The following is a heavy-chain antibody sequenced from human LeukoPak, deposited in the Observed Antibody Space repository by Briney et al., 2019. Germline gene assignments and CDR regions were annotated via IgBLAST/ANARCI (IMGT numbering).Heavy chain of an antibody. CDR3: ARDPVRTGAIDY. J-gene: IGHJ4*02. Sequence: PGGSLRLSCAASGFTFSSYGMHWVRQAPGKGLEWVAFIRYDGSNKYYADSVRGRFTISRDNSKNTLYVQMNSLRPEDTAVYYCARDPVRTGAIDYWGQGTLVTVSS. V-gene: IGHV3-30*02. D-gene: IGHD1-7*01. CDR2: IRYDGSNK. CDR1: GFTFSSYG.